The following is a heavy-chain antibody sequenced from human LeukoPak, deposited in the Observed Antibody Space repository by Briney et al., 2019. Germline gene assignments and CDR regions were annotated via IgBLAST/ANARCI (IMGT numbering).Heavy chain of an antibody. CDR1: GFTFNNYA. J-gene: IGHJ5*02. CDR2: ISWDRGTT. Sequence: PGGSLRLSCEASGFTFNNYAMHWVRQAPGKGLEWVSGISWDRGTTGYGDSVKGRFTISRDNAKNTLYLQMNSLRVEDTAVYYCVRFRGGSWGQGTLVTVSS. V-gene: IGHV3-9*01. CDR3: VRFRGGS.